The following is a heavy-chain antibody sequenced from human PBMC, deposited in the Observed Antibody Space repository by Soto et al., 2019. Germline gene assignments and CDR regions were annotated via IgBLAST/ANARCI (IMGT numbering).Heavy chain of an antibody. CDR2: ISSSGSHI. V-gene: IGHV3-11*01. Sequence: QVQLVESGGGLVKPGGSLRLACAGSGFTFSYYYMSWSRQAPGKGLEWLSYISSSGSHIGYADSVKGRFTISRDNAKNSLYLQMNRLRADDTAVYDCARDLEGCTGGSCSPRGMDVWGQGTTATVS. D-gene: IGHD2-15*01. CDR3: ARDLEGCTGGSCSPRGMDV. J-gene: IGHJ6*02. CDR1: GFTFSYYY.